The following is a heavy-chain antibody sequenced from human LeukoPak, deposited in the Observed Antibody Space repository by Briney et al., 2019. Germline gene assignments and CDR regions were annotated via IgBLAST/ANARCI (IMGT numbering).Heavy chain of an antibody. D-gene: IGHD6-6*01. V-gene: IGHV1-2*02. Sequence: GASVKVSCKASGYTFTGYYMHWVRQAPGQGLEWMGWINPNSGGTNYAQKFQGRVTMTRDTSISTAYMELSRLSSDDTAVYYCAREYSSSSGRFFQYWGQGTLVTVSS. J-gene: IGHJ4*02. CDR2: INPNSGGT. CDR3: AREYSSSSGRFFQY. CDR1: GYTFTGYY.